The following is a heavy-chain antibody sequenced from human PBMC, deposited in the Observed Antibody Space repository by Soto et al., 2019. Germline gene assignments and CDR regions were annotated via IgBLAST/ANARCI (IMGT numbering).Heavy chain of an antibody. CDR1: GFSISSYY. D-gene: IGHD3-16*01. V-gene: IGHV4-59*01. CDR2: IYYSGST. CDR3: ARASWGYFDY. J-gene: IGHJ4*02. Sequence: SETLSLTCTFSGFSISSYYLSWIRQPPGKGLEWIGYIYYSGSTNYNPSLKSRVTISVDTSKNQFSLKLSPVTTADTAVYYCARASWGYFDYWGQGTLVTVSS.